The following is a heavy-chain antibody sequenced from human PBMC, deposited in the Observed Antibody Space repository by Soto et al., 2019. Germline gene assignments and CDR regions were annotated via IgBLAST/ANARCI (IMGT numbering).Heavy chain of an antibody. Sequence: PGGSLRLSCAAAGFTFGSYGMHWVRQAPGKGLEWVSYISSSSSTIYYADSVKGRFTISRDNAKNSLYLQMNSLRAEDTAVYYCARHPERIAQIGWFDPWGQGTLVTVSS. J-gene: IGHJ5*02. V-gene: IGHV3-48*01. D-gene: IGHD6-13*01. CDR1: GFTFGSYG. CDR3: ARHPERIAQIGWFDP. CDR2: ISSSSSTI.